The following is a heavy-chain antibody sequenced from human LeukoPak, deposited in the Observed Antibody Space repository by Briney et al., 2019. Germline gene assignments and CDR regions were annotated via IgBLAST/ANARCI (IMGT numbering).Heavy chain of an antibody. V-gene: IGHV3-9*01. Sequence: PLTLSCAASGFNFYDPAMHWLPHAPGKALVRVAGISWNSDSIGYSDSVKGRFTVSRDNAENSLYLQMHSLRSEDTALYYCAKGRGNYYGSGSRTYFYYYMDVWGKGTTVTVSS. CDR3: AKGRGNYYGSGSRTYFYYYMDV. CDR1: GFNFYDPA. D-gene: IGHD3-10*01. J-gene: IGHJ6*03. CDR2: ISWNSDSI.